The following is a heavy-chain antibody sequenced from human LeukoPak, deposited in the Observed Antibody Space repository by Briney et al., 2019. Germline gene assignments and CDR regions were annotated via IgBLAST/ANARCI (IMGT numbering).Heavy chain of an antibody. D-gene: IGHD4-17*01. CDR1: GFTFSSYW. CDR3: ARVGSSADGDYVGLGY. CDR2: IKQDGSEK. V-gene: IGHV3-7*03. Sequence: GGSLRLSCAASGFTFSSYWMSWVRQAPGKGREWVANIKQDGSEKYYVDSVKGRFTISRDNAKNSLYLQMNSLRAEDTAVYYCARVGSSADGDYVGLGYWGQGTLVTVSS. J-gene: IGHJ4*02.